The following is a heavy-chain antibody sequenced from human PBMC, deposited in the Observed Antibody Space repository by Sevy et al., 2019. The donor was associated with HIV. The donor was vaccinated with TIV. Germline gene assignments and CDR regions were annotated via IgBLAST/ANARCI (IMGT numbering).Heavy chain of an antibody. CDR3: AGERYCGGDCYNFDY. D-gene: IGHD2-21*02. Sequence: GGSLRLSCAASGFTVSSYYMSWVRQAPGKGLEWVSVIYSGGSTYSAASVKGGLTISRDNSKNKLYLQMNSLRAEDTAVYYCAGERYCGGDCYNFDYWGQGTLVTVSS. J-gene: IGHJ4*02. CDR2: IYSGGST. CDR1: GFTVSSYY. V-gene: IGHV3-53*01.